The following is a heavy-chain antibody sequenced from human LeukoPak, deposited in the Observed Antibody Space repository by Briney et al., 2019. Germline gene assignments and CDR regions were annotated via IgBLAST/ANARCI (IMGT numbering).Heavy chain of an antibody. Sequence: PGGSLRLSCAASGFTFSDYYMSWIRQAPGKGLEWLSYISSSGNTIFYADSVRGRFTISRDNAMNSLYLQMNSLRAEDTAVYYCASGRTVTSTDPHTFDIWGQGTMVTVSS. V-gene: IGHV3-11*01. CDR2: ISSSGNTI. D-gene: IGHD4-17*01. CDR1: GFTFSDYY. CDR3: ASGRTVTSTDPHTFDI. J-gene: IGHJ3*02.